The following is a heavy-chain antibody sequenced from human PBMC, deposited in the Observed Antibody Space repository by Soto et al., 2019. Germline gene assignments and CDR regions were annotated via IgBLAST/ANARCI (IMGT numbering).Heavy chain of an antibody. J-gene: IGHJ6*04. CDR3: ARSQVGRTAASYYTYLDV. CDR1: EFTFINDW. V-gene: IGHV3-7*01. CDR2: IKQDGSED. Sequence: EVQLVESGGRLVQPGGSLRVSCEVFEFTFINDWMSWVRQAPGKGLEWVAKIKQDGSEDYYVDSVKGRFTISRDNAKNSLYLQMDSLRAEDTAVYYCARSQVGRTAASYYTYLDVWGKGTTVTVSS. D-gene: IGHD2-2*01.